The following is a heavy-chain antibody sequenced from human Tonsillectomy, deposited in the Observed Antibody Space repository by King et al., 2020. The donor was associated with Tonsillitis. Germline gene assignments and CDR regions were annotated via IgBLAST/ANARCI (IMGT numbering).Heavy chain of an antibody. CDR3: ARDLSLFTWVRGLYFDAFDI. D-gene: IGHD3-10*01. J-gene: IGHJ3*02. CDR2: IKRDGSDK. CDR1: GFTFSSYW. V-gene: IGHV3-7*01. Sequence: VQLVESGGGLVQPGGSLRLSCAASGFTFSSYWMTWVRQAPGKGLEWVANIKRDGSDKYYVDSVKGRFTISRDNTKNTLYLQMNSLRAEDTAVYYCARDLSLFTWVRGLYFDAFDIWGQGTMVTVSS.